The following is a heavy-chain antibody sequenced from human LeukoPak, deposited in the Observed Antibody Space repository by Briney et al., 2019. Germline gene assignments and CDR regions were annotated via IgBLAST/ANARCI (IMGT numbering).Heavy chain of an antibody. D-gene: IGHD2-2*01. J-gene: IGHJ5*02. CDR1: GGSISSYY. Sequence: SETLSLPCTVSGGSISSYYWSWIRQPAGKGLEWIGRIYASGSTNYNPSLKSRVTMSVDTSKSQFSLKLSSVTAADTAVYYCARPNYCSSTSCYAWFDPWGQGTLVTVSS. V-gene: IGHV4-4*07. CDR3: ARPNYCSSTSCYAWFDP. CDR2: IYASGST.